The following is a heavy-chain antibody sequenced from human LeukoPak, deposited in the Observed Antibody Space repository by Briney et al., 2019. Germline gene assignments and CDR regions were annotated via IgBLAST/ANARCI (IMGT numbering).Heavy chain of an antibody. CDR2: ISYSGST. CDR1: GGSLSRGVYY. Sequence: PTESLCLTCTVSGGSLSRGVYYWRWIRQHPGKGLEWIGYISYSGSTYYNPSLKSRVTISVDTSKNQFSLKLSSVTAADTAVYYCARSSGIAAAGRGTSNWFDPWGQGTLVTVSS. D-gene: IGHD6-13*01. V-gene: IGHV4-31*03. CDR3: ARSSGIAAAGRGTSNWFDP. J-gene: IGHJ5*02.